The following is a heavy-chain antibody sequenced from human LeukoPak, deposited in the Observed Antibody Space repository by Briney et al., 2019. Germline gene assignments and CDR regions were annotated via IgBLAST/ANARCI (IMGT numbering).Heavy chain of an antibody. V-gene: IGHV4-4*07. CDR3: ARGRTLIGYCSGGSCFIWFDP. Sequence: SETLSLTCTVSGGSISSYYWSWIRQPAGKGLEWIGRIYTSGSTNYNPSLKSRVTISVDTSKNQFSLKLSSVTAADTAVYYCARGRTLIGYCSGGSCFIWFDPWGQGTLVTVSS. CDR1: GGSISSYY. CDR2: IYTSGST. D-gene: IGHD2-15*01. J-gene: IGHJ5*02.